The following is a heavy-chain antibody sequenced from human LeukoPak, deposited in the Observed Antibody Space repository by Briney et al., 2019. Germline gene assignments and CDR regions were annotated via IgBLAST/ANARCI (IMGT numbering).Heavy chain of an antibody. J-gene: IGHJ4*02. Sequence: GGSLRLSCGDSGFSFSSYAMSWVRQAPGKGRGWVSRISGTGDSTYYAASVRGRFTISRDNSKIKLYLQMSSQRAEDTAVYYCAKDFRPISPLYFLGQSRRLHYFDYWGQGTLVTVSS. CDR2: ISGTGDST. CDR1: GFSFSSYA. V-gene: IGHV3-23*01. CDR3: AKDFRPISPLYFLGQSRRLHYFDY. D-gene: IGHD2-2*02.